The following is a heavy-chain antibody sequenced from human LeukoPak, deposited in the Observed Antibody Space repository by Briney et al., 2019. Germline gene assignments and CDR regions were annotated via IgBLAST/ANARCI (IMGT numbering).Heavy chain of an antibody. Sequence: SETLSLTCTVSGGSISSGGCYWSWIRQPPGKGLEWIGYINHSGNTYYNPSLKSRVTISIDTSKNQFSLKLSSVTAADTAVYYCARDQYCSSPSCELAYWGQGTLVSVSS. CDR3: ARDQYCSSPSCELAY. CDR1: GGSISSGGCY. CDR2: INHSGNT. V-gene: IGHV4-30-2*01. D-gene: IGHD2-2*01. J-gene: IGHJ4*02.